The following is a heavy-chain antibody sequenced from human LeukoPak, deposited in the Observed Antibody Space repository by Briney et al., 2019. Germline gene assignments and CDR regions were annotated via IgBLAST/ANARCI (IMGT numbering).Heavy chain of an antibody. CDR3: ARRGYYYGGSGYYYFDY. CDR1: GGSISSYY. Sequence: SETLSLTCTVSGGSISSYYWSWIRHPPGKGLEWIGYIYYSGSTNYNPSLKSRVTISVDTSKNQFSLKMTSVTAADTAVYYCARRGYYYGGSGYYYFDYWGQGTLVTVSS. CDR2: IYYSGST. D-gene: IGHD3-22*01. V-gene: IGHV4-59*01. J-gene: IGHJ4*02.